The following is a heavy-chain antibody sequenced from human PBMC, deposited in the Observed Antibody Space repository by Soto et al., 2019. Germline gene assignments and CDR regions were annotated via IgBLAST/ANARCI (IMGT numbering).Heavy chain of an antibody. V-gene: IGHV3-30*03. CDR1: GLTFSNDG. CDR2: ISFDGRNE. CDR3: VRGASPYFDY. Sequence: PGGSLRLSCVASGLTFSNDGMLWIRQAPGKGLEWVTTISFDGRNEHYADSVKGRFTVSRDNSKNTLYLQMDSLSDEDTSVYYCVRGASPYFDYWGQGTPVTVSS. J-gene: IGHJ4*02.